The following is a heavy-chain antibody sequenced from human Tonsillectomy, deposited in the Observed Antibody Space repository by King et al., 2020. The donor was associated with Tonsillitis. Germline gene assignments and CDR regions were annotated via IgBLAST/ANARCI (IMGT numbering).Heavy chain of an antibody. Sequence: TLKESGPTVVKPTQTLTLTCTFSGFSLSTSGVGVGWIRQPPGKVLEWLALIYWNDDKRYSPSLKSRLTITKDTSKNQVVLTMTNMDPVDTATYYCAHRRTDTDMVTGFDYWGQGTLVTVSS. CDR1: GFSLSTSGVG. V-gene: IGHV2-5*01. CDR2: IYWNDDK. CDR3: AHRRTDTDMVTGFDY. J-gene: IGHJ4*02. D-gene: IGHD5-18*01.